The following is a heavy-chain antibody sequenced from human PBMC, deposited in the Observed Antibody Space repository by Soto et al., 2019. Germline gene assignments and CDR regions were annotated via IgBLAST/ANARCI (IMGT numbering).Heavy chain of an antibody. Sequence: LRLSCAASGFTFGNYAMSWVRQAPGKGLEWVSGISGSGGSIYYADSVKGRFTVSRDISKNTLYLQMNSLRVEDTAVYYCAKDTNRGWLQNFDYWGQGTLVTVSS. CDR1: GFTFGNYA. CDR2: ISGSGGSI. D-gene: IGHD3-10*01. J-gene: IGHJ4*02. CDR3: AKDTNRGWLQNFDY. V-gene: IGHV3-23*01.